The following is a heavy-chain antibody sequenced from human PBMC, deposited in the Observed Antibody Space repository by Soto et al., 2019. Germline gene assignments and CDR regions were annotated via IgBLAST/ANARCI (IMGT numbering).Heavy chain of an antibody. CDR1: GFTFSSYA. V-gene: IGHV3-64D*08. D-gene: IGHD5-18*01. CDR2: ISSNGGST. J-gene: IGHJ6*02. Sequence: GGSLRLSCSASGFTFSSYAMHWVRQAPGKGLEYVSAISSNGGSTYYADSVKGRFTISRDNSKNTLYLQMSSLRAEDTAVYYCVKDTSYGYILSYYYYGMDVWGQGTTVTVSS. CDR3: VKDTSYGYILSYYYYGMDV.